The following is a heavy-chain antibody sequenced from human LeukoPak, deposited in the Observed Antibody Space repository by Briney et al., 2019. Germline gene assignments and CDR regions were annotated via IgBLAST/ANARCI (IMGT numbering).Heavy chain of an antibody. CDR1: GGSISSSSYY. D-gene: IGHD5-18*01. J-gene: IGHJ3*02. CDR3: ARQGPQGSYGFSDAFDI. V-gene: IGHV4-39*01. Sequence: SETLSLTCTVSGGSISSSSYYWGWIRQPPGKGLEWIVSIYYSGSTYYNPSLKSRVTISVDTSKNQFSLKLSSVTAADTAVYYCARQGPQGSYGFSDAFDIWGQGTMVTVSS. CDR2: IYYSGST.